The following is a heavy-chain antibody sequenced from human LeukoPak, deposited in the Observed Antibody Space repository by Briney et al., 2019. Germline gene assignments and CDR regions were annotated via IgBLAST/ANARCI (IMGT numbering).Heavy chain of an antibody. D-gene: IGHD2-2*02. CDR1: SGSISSTSYY. V-gene: IGHV4-39*07. Sequence: SETLSLTCTASSGSISSTSYYWGWIRQPPGKGLEWIGSGYYTGSTNYNPSLKSRVTISVDTSKNQFSLKLSSVTAADTAVYYCARWGNVAAAIGLENYYFDYWGQGTLVTVSS. J-gene: IGHJ4*02. CDR3: ARWGNVAAAIGLENYYFDY. CDR2: GYYTGST.